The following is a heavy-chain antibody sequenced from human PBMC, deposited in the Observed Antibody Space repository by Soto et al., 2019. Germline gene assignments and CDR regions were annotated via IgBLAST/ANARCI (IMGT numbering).Heavy chain of an antibody. Sequence: GGSLRLSCAASGFTFSSYSMNWVRQAPGKGLEWVSSISSSSSYIYYADSVKGRFTISRDNAKNSLYLQMNSLRAEDTAVYYCARGLSVGELSLLYWGQGTLVTVSS. J-gene: IGHJ4*02. CDR1: GFTFSSYS. CDR2: ISSSSSYI. CDR3: ARGLSVGELSLLY. D-gene: IGHD3-16*02. V-gene: IGHV3-21*01.